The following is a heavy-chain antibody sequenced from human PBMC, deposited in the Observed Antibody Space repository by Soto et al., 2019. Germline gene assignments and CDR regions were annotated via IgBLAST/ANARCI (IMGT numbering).Heavy chain of an antibody. CDR2: INHSGGS. V-gene: IGHV4-34*01. CDR1: GGSFSGYY. CDR3: ARGGSSDWQVAFDF. Sequence: SETLSLTCAVYGGSFSGYYWSWIRQPPGKGLEWIGDINHSGGSNQNPSLKSRVTISLDMSKNQISLKLTSVTAADTAVYYCARGGSSDWQVAFDFWGQGTMVTVSS. J-gene: IGHJ3*01. D-gene: IGHD6-19*01.